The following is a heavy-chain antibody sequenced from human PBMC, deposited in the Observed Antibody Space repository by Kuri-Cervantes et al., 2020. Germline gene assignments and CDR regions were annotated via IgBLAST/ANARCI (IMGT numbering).Heavy chain of an antibody. Sequence: GESLKISCAASGFTVSSNYMSWVRQAPGKGLEWVAVISYDGSNKYYADSVKGRFTISRDNSKNTLYLQMNSLRAEDTAVYYCASALWYGGHYGMDVWGQGTTVTVYS. V-gene: IGHV3-30-3*01. CDR3: ASALWYGGHYGMDV. CDR2: ISYDGSNK. D-gene: IGHD1-26*01. CDR1: GFTVSSNY. J-gene: IGHJ6*02.